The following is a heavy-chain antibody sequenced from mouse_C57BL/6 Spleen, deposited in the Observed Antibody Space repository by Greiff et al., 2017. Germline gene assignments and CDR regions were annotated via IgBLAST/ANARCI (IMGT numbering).Heavy chain of an antibody. J-gene: IGHJ4*01. D-gene: IGHD1-1*01. CDR3: GSIYYYGSRGAMDY. CDR1: GFSLTSYG. Sequence: VKLVESGPGLVQPSQSLSITCTVSGFSLTSYGVHWVRQSPGKGLEWLGVIWSGGSTDYYAAFISRLSISKDNSKSQVFFKMNSRQADDTAIYYCGSIYYYGSRGAMDYWGQGTSVTVSS. V-gene: IGHV2-2*01. CDR2: IWSGGST.